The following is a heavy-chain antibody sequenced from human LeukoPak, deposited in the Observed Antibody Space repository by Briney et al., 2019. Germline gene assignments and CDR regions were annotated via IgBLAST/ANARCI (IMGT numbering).Heavy chain of an antibody. CDR1: GFPFSSYW. Sequence: PGGSLRLSCAASGFPFSSYWMSWVRQAPGKGLEWVANIKQDGSEKYYVASVKGRFTISRDNAKNSLYVQMNSLRAEDTAVYYCARDLFLRGATTGFDYWGQGTLVTVSP. CDR2: IKQDGSEK. V-gene: IGHV3-7*01. D-gene: IGHD1-26*01. J-gene: IGHJ4*02. CDR3: ARDLFLRGATTGFDY.